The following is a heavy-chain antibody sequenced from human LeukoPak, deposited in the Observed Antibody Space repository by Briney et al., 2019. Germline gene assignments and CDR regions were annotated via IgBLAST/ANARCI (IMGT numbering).Heavy chain of an antibody. CDR2: VSYSGST. J-gene: IGHJ4*02. CDR1: SGSISSSSFF. Sequence: SETLSLICTVSSGSISSSSFFWGWIRQSPGKGLEWIGSVSYSGSTYSNPSPKSRVTILVDKSKNQFSLKLTSVTAADTAVYYCARVLSGSNFDSWGQGTLVTVSS. V-gene: IGHV4-39*07. CDR3: ARVLSGSNFDS. D-gene: IGHD3-22*01.